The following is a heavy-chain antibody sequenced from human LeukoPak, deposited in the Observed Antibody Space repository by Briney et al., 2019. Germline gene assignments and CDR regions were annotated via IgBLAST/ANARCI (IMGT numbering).Heavy chain of an antibody. D-gene: IGHD6-13*01. CDR2: IIPILGIA. V-gene: IGHV1-69*04. CDR3: ARPGGSSWYFPFDY. Sequence: SVKVSCKASGGTFSSYAISWVRQAPGQGLEWMGRIIPILGIANYAQKFQGRVTITADKSTSTAYMELSSLRSEDTAVYYCARPGGSSWYFPFDYWGQGTLVTVSS. CDR1: GGTFSSYA. J-gene: IGHJ4*02.